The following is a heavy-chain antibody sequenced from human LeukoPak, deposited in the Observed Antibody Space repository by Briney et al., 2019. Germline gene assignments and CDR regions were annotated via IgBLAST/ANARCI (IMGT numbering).Heavy chain of an antibody. J-gene: IGHJ3*02. CDR2: IKQDGSEK. CDR1: GFTFSSYW. CDR3: AREDGGRGVIIFRI. D-gene: IGHD3-16*02. V-gene: IGHV3-7*01. Sequence: GGSLRLSCAASGFTFSSYWVSWVRQAPGKGLEWVANIKQDGSEKYYVDSVKGRFTISRDNAKNSLYLQMNSLRAEDTAVYYCAREDGGRGVIIFRIWGQGTMATVSS.